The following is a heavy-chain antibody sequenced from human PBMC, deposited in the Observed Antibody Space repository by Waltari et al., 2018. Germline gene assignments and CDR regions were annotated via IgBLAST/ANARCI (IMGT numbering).Heavy chain of an antibody. V-gene: IGHV1-69*13. J-gene: IGHJ3*02. CDR3: ARERRFELEPARGVDAFDI. D-gene: IGHD1-1*01. CDR1: GGTFSSYA. CDR2: IIPIFGTA. Sequence: QVLLVQSGAEVKKPGSSVKVSCKASGGTFSSYAISWVRQAPGQGLEWMGRIIPIFGTANSAQKFQGRVTITADKSTSTAYMELSSLRSEDTAVYYCARERRFELEPARGVDAFDICGQGTMVTVSS.